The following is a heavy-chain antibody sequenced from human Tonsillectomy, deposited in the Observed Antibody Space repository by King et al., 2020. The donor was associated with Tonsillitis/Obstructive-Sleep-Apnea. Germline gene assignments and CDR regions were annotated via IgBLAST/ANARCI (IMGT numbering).Heavy chain of an antibody. CDR3: AGGAYCSSTSCPLYYYYYYYMDV. Sequence: QLVQSGGGLVQPGGSLRLSCAASGFTFSSYWMSWVRQAPGKGLEWVANIKQDGSEKYYVDSVKGGFTISRDNVTNSLVLHMKRLRAADTAVYYCAGGAYCSSTSCPLYYYYYYYMDVWGKATTVTVSS. CDR1: GFTFSSYW. D-gene: IGHD2-2*01. CDR2: IKQDGSEK. V-gene: IGHV3-7*04. J-gene: IGHJ6*03.